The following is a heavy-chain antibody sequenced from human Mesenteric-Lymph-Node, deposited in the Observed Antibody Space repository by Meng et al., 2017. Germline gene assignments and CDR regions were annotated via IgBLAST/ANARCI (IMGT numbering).Heavy chain of an antibody. CDR2: IHSSGST. V-gene: IGHV4-31*03. D-gene: IGHD3-10*01. Sequence: GTARENPPPTLPLPSTVYGGSISSGGYYWSWIRQHPGKGLEWIGYIHSSGSTYYNPSLRSRLTISVDTSKNQFSLKLSSVTAADTAVYYCARASYGSGSPLGESWFDPWGQGTLVTVSS. CDR3: ARASYGSGSPLGESWFDP. CDR1: GGSISSGGYY. J-gene: IGHJ5*02.